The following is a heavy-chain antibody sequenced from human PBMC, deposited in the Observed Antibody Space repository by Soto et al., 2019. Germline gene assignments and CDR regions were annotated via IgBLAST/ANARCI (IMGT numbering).Heavy chain of an antibody. V-gene: IGHV3-48*03. CDR2: ISGSGSTI. CDR1: GFTFSSYE. CDR3: ARDPAGVVVPSATAH. J-gene: IGHJ4*02. Sequence: GGSLRLSCAASGFTFSSYEINWVRQAPGRGLEWISYISGSGSTISYADSVKGRFTISRDNAKNSLYLQMNSLRAEDTAVYYCARDPAGVVVPSATAHWGQGTLVTVSS. D-gene: IGHD2-2*01.